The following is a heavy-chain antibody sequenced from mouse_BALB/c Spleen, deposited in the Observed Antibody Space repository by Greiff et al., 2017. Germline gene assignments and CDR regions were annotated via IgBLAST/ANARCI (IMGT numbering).Heavy chain of an antibody. J-gene: IGHJ2*01. CDR2: IDPENGDT. Sequence: VQLQQSGAELVRSGASVKLSCTASGFNIKDYYMHWVKQRPEQGLEWIGWIDPENGDTEYAPKFQGKATMTADTSSNTAYLQLSSLTSEDTAVYYCNAPYGDDGYWGQGTTLTVSS. CDR3: NAPYGDDGY. CDR1: GFNIKDYY. V-gene: IGHV14-4*02. D-gene: IGHD2-2*01.